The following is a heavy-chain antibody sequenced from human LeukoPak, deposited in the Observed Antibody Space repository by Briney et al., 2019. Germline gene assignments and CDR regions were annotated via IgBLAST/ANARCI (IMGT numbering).Heavy chain of an antibody. CDR3: ARDNLLWDIAVAESGSTGYYYYMDV. CDR2: IYSGGST. Sequence: GGSLRLSCAASGFTFSSYSMNWVRQAPGKGLEWVSVIYSGGSTYYADSVKGRFTISRDNSKNTLYLQMNSLRAEDTAVYYCARDNLLWDIAVAESGSTGYYYYMDVWGKGTTVTVSS. V-gene: IGHV3-66*02. D-gene: IGHD6-19*01. J-gene: IGHJ6*03. CDR1: GFTFSSYS.